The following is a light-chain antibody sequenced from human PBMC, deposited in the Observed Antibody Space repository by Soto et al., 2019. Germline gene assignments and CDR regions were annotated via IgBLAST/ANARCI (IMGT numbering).Light chain of an antibody. V-gene: IGLV2-14*01. CDR1: TRDIAGYNY. Sequence: QSVLTQPASVSGSLGQSISISCTGTTRDIAGYNYISWYQQLPGKAPKLMIYQVTIRPSGISNRFSGSKSGNTASLTISGLQAEDEADYYCCSYAGSNNYYLFGPGTKVTVL. J-gene: IGLJ1*01. CDR2: QVT. CDR3: CSYAGSNNYYL.